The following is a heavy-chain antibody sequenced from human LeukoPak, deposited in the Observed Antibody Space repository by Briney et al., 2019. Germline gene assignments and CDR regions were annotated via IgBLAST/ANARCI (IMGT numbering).Heavy chain of an antibody. Sequence: PSETLSLTRTVSGGSISSYYWSWIRHPPGKGLEWIGYIYTSGSTNYNPSLKSRVTISVDTSKNQFSLKLRSVTAADTAVYYCARSGRGYSYGPMYYFDYWGQGTLVTVSS. J-gene: IGHJ4*02. CDR3: ARSGRGYSYGPMYYFDY. D-gene: IGHD5-18*01. V-gene: IGHV4-4*08. CDR2: IYTSGST. CDR1: GGSISSYY.